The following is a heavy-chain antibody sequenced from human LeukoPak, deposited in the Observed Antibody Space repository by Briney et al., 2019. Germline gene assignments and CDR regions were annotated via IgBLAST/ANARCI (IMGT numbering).Heavy chain of an antibody. CDR2: IYYSETT. CDR3: ARLVPPGGGDCTGSNCHTVYYFDY. J-gene: IGHJ4*02. CDR1: GGSITSSSSY. Sequence: ASETLSLTCPVSGGSITSSSSYWGWIRQPPGKGLEWIGTIYYSETTYYNPSLKSRVTISIDAAKNQFSLMLTSVTAADTAVYYCARLVPPGGGDCTGSNCHTVYYFDYWGQGTLVTVSS. V-gene: IGHV4-39*01. D-gene: IGHD2-15*01.